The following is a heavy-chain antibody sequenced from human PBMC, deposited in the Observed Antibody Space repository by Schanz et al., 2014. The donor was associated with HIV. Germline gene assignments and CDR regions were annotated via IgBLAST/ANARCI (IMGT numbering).Heavy chain of an antibody. Sequence: EVQLLEFGGGSVRPGESLRLSCAVSGSWFSDHWMSWLRQVPGEGLEWVAKIKEDGSETYYVGSVTGRFTISRDNTKKSLYLQMNSLRAEDTAVYYCAKEEWFGLDPWGQGTLVTVSS. V-gene: IGHV3-7*01. CDR3: AKEEWFGLDP. CDR1: GSWFSDHW. CDR2: IKEDGSET. J-gene: IGHJ5*02. D-gene: IGHD3-3*01.